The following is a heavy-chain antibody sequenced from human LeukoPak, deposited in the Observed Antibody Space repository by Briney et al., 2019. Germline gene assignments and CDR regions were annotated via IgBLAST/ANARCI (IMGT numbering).Heavy chain of an antibody. J-gene: IGHJ4*02. CDR1: GYTFTGYY. V-gene: IGHV1-2*02. Sequence: ASVKVSCKASGYTFTGYYMHWVRQAPGQGLEWMGWINPNSGGTNYAQKFQGRVTMTRDTSISTAYMELSRLRSDDTAVYYCATYDFWSGYSRPFHPDDYWGQGTLVTVSS. D-gene: IGHD3-3*01. CDR2: INPNSGGT. CDR3: ATYDFWSGYSRPFHPDDY.